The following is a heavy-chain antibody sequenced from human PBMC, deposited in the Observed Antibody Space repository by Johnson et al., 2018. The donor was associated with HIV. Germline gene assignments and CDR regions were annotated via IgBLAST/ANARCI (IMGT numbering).Heavy chain of an antibody. CDR3: ARCRGWAFDI. CDR2: IGTAGDT. V-gene: IGHV3-13*01. CDR1: GFTFSSYD. J-gene: IGHJ3*02. Sequence: EKLVESGGGLVQPGGSLRLSCAASGFTFSSYDMHWVRQATGKGLEWVSAIGTAGDTYYPGSVKGRFTIARENAKNSLYLQMASLRAEDMALYYCARCRGWAFDIWGQGTMVTVSS. D-gene: IGHD3-10*01.